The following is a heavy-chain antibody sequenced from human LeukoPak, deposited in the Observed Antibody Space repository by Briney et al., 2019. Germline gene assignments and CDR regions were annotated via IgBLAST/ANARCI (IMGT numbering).Heavy chain of an antibody. Sequence: ASEKVSCKASGFTLTNYAMNWVRQAPGQGLEWMGWINTNSGNPTYAQGFTGRFVFSVESSVSTTYLQISSLKAEDTAVYYCAKDVRRLGIASSGFDYWGQGSLVTVSS. CDR1: GFTLTNYA. D-gene: IGHD6-13*01. V-gene: IGHV7-4-1*02. J-gene: IGHJ4*02. CDR2: INTNSGNP. CDR3: AKDVRRLGIASSGFDY.